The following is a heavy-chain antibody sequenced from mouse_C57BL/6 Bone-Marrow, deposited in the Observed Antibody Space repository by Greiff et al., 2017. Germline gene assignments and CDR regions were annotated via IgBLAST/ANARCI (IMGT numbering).Heavy chain of an antibody. CDR1: GYTFTSYW. CDR2: IDPSDSYT. Sequence: VKLQQPGAELVRPGTSVKLSCKASGYTFTSYWMHWVKQRPGQGLEWIGVIDPSDSYTNYNQKFKGKATLTVDTSSSTAYMQLRSLTSEDSAVYYCARDTGRAWFAYWGQGTLVTVSA. V-gene: IGHV1-59*01. CDR3: ARDTGRAWFAY. J-gene: IGHJ3*01. D-gene: IGHD3-2*02.